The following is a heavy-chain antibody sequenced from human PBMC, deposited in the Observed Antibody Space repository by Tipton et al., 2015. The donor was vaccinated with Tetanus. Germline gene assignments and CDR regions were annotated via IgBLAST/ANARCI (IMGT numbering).Heavy chain of an antibody. CDR2: IYYSGST. J-gene: IGHJ4*02. V-gene: IGHV4-39*07. D-gene: IGHD6-19*01. Sequence: LRLSCTVSGGSISSSSYYWGWIRQPPGKGLEWIGSIYYSGSTYYNPSLKSRVTISVDTSKNQFSLKLSSVTAADTAVYYCARGLRYPVAGTGYYFDYWGQGTLVTVSS. CDR3: ARGLRYPVAGTGYYFDY. CDR1: GGSISSSSYY.